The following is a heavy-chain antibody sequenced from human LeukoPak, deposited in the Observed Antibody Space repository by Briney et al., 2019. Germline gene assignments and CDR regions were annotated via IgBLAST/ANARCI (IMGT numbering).Heavy chain of an antibody. CDR1: GYTFTAYG. CDR3: ARERVVTVNWFDP. Sequence: ASVKVSCKTSGYTFTAYGITWVRQAPGQGLEWMGWINPNSGGTNYAQKFQGRVTMTRDTSISTAYMELSRLRSDDTAVYYCARERVVTVNWFDPWGQGTLVTVSS. D-gene: IGHD2-21*02. V-gene: IGHV1-2*02. CDR2: INPNSGGT. J-gene: IGHJ5*02.